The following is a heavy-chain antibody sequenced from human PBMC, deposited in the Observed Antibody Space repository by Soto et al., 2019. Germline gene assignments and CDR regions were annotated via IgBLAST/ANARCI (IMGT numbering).Heavy chain of an antibody. D-gene: IGHD3-16*01. CDR2: IVPRFGSP. Sequence: QVQLVQSGAEMRKPGSSLRVSCKASGGTFSDYAFSWVRQAPGQGLEWMGGIVPRFGSPNYAQKFGGRVTITADTSTSTVYMELSGLRFDDTAVYFCARDRIQLRLGKYSFNGMDVWGQGITITVSS. CDR3: ARDRIQLRLGKYSFNGMDV. V-gene: IGHV1-69*06. J-gene: IGHJ6*02. CDR1: GGTFSDYA.